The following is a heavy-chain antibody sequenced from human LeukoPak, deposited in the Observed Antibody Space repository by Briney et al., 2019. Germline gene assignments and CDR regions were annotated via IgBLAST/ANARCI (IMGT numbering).Heavy chain of an antibody. CDR1: GYTFTSYG. D-gene: IGHD3-16*01. V-gene: IGHV1-46*04. Sequence: ASVKVSCKASGYTFTSYGISWVRQAPGQGLEWMGIFNPSGYNPNYAQTTYSQKLQGRVTMTGDTSTSTAYVELSSLSSEDTAIYYCAREPHGGYFDYWGQGTLVAVSS. J-gene: IGHJ4*02. CDR2: FNPSGYNP. CDR3: AREPHGGYFDY.